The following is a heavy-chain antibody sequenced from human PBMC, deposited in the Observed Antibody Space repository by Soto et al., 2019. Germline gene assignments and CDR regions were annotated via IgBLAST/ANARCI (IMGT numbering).Heavy chain of an antibody. D-gene: IGHD2-15*01. CDR2: IWYDASKQ. J-gene: IGHJ4*02. Sequence: LRLSCEASGFIFSVYGIHWVRQAPGKGLEWVAVIWYDASKQFYAGSVEGRFTISRDNSKATLYLQMNSLRAEDTAVYYCAAWAEGATEVHWGQGTLVTVSS. V-gene: IGHV3-33*01. CDR3: AAWAEGATEVH. CDR1: GFIFSVYG.